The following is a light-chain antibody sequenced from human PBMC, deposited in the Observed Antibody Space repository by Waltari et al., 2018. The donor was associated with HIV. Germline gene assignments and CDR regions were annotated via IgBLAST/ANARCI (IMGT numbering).Light chain of an antibody. J-gene: IGLJ2*01. V-gene: IGLV1-51*01. Sequence: QSVLTQPPSVSAAPGQKVTISCSGSSSNIGNKYVSWYQQLPGTAPKLLIYDNNERPSAIPDRFSGSKSGTSATLGITGLQTGDEADYYCGTWDSSLSAVVFGGGTKLTVL. CDR1: SSNIGNKY. CDR2: DNN. CDR3: GTWDSSLSAVV.